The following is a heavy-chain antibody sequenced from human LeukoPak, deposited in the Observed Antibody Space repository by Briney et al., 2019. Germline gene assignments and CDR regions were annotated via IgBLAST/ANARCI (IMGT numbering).Heavy chain of an antibody. Sequence: TGGSLRLSCAASGFTFSSYDMNWVRQAPGKGLEWVSYISSSGSTIYYADSVKGRFTISRDNAKNSLYLQMNSLRAEDTAVYYCAREGTDYGDYVGGNWFDPWGQGTLVTVSS. J-gene: IGHJ5*02. CDR3: AREGTDYGDYVGGNWFDP. CDR1: GFTFSSYD. D-gene: IGHD4-17*01. CDR2: ISSSGSTI. V-gene: IGHV3-48*03.